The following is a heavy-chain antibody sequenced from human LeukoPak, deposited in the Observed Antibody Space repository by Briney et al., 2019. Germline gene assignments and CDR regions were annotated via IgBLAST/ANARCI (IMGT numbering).Heavy chain of an antibody. CDR1: GFTFSSYW. Sequence: PGGSLRLSCAASGFTFSSYWMHWVRQAPGKGLVWVSRISSDGSSTSYADSVKGRFTISRDNAKNTLYLQMNSLRAEDTAVYYCARDSESSEYYFDYWGQGTLVTVSS. CDR3: ARDSESSEYYFDY. CDR2: ISSDGSST. V-gene: IGHV3-74*01. D-gene: IGHD1-26*01. J-gene: IGHJ4*02.